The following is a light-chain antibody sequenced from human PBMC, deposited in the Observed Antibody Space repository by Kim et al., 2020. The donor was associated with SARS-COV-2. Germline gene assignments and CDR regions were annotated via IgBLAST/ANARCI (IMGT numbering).Light chain of an antibody. CDR1: ALPKQY. V-gene: IGLV3-25*03. Sequence: PGQTARITCSGDALPKQYAYWYQQKPGQAPVLVIYKDSERPSGIPERFSGSSSGTTVTLTISGVQAEDEADYYCQSADSSGTSWVFGGGTKVTVL. CDR3: QSADSSGTSWV. J-gene: IGLJ3*02. CDR2: KDS.